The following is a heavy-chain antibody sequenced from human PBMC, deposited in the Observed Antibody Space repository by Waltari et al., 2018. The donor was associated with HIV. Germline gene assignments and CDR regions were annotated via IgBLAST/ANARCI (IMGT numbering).Heavy chain of an antibody. D-gene: IGHD3-10*01. CDR3: ARDAGALGYYYGMDV. CDR2: IYSGGST. CDR1: GFTVSSNY. Sequence: EVQLVESGGGLIQPGGSLRLSCAASGFTVSSNYMSWVRQAPGKGLEWVSVIYSGGSTYYADSVKGRFTISRDNSKNTLYLQMNSLRAEDTAVYYRARDAGALGYYYGMDVWGQGTTVTVSS. J-gene: IGHJ6*02. V-gene: IGHV3-53*01.